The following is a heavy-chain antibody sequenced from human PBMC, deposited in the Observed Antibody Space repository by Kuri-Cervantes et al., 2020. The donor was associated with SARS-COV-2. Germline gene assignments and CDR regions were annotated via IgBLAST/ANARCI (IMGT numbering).Heavy chain of an antibody. CDR3: ARGLEGYCSSTSCLRRGGNYYYYMDV. Sequence: GSLRLSCAASGFTFSSYAMHWVRQAPGKGLEWIGEINHNGSTNYNPSLKSRVTISVDTSKNQFSLKLSSVTAADTAVYYCARGLEGYCSSTSCLRRGGNYYYYMDVWGKGTTVTVSS. CDR1: GFTFSSYA. V-gene: IGHV4-34*01. J-gene: IGHJ6*03. D-gene: IGHD2-2*01. CDR2: INHNGST.